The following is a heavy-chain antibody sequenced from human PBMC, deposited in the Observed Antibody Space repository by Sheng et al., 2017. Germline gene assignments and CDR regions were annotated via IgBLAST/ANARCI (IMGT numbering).Heavy chain of an antibody. J-gene: IGHJ4*02. V-gene: IGHV3-30*04. CDR2: ISYDGIDK. Sequence: QVQLVESGGGVVQPGRSLRLSCAASEFTFSSYAMHWVRQAPGKGLEWVAVISYDGIDKYYADSVRGRFTISRDNSKNTLYLQVNSLTAEDTALYYCARDLSGTTLIDYWGQGTLVTVSS. CDR3: ARDLSGTTLIDY. D-gene: IGHD4-17*01. CDR1: EFTFSSYA.